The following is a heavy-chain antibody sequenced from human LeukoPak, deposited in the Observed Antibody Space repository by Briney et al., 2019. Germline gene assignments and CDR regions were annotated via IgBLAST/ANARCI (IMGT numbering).Heavy chain of an antibody. D-gene: IGHD6-13*01. Sequence: PGGSLRLSCATSGFTFSSYEMNWVRQAPGKGLEWVSTISGSGGGTSYADSVKGRFTISRDNSKNTLYLQMNSLRAEDTAVYYCAKGGPYSSSSQTWFDPWGQGTLVTVSS. CDR1: GFTFSSYE. V-gene: IGHV3-23*01. J-gene: IGHJ5*02. CDR3: AKGGPYSSSSQTWFDP. CDR2: ISGSGGGT.